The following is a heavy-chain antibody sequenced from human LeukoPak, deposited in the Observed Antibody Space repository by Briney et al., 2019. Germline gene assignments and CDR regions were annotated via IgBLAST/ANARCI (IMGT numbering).Heavy chain of an antibody. V-gene: IGHV4-59*01. CDR3: ARGAGAAAD. CDR1: GGSFSGYY. Sequence: SETLSLTCAVYGGSFSGYYWSWIRQPPGKGLEWIGYIYYSGSTNYNPSLKSRITISVDTSKTQFSLKLRSVTAADTAVYYCARGAGAAADWGQGTLVTVSS. CDR2: IYYSGST. D-gene: IGHD6-25*01. J-gene: IGHJ4*02.